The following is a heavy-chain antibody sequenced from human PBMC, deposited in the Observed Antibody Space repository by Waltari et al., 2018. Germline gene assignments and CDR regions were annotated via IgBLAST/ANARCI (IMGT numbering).Heavy chain of an antibody. Sequence: QVQLQESGPGLVKPSETLSLTCAVSGYSISSGYYWGWIRQPPGKGLELIGSIYHSGSTYYNPSLKSRVTISVDTSKNQFSLKLSSVTAADTAVYYCARWGDCGGDCYHPYFDYWGQGTLVTVSS. V-gene: IGHV4-38-2*01. J-gene: IGHJ4*02. CDR2: IYHSGST. D-gene: IGHD2-21*02. CDR1: GYSISSGYY. CDR3: ARWGDCGGDCYHPYFDY.